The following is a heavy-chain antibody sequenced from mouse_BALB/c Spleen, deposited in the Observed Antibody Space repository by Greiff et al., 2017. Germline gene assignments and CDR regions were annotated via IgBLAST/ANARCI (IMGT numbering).Heavy chain of an antibody. V-gene: IGHV5-17*02. Sequence: EVQGVESGGGLVQPGGSRKLSCAASGFTFSSFGMHWVRQAPEKGLEWVAYISSGSSTIYYADTVKGRFTISRDNPKNTLFLQMTSLRSEDTAMYYCATGGTGVAYWGQGTLVTVSA. CDR3: ATGGTGVAY. J-gene: IGHJ3*01. CDR1: GFTFSSFG. CDR2: ISSGSSTI.